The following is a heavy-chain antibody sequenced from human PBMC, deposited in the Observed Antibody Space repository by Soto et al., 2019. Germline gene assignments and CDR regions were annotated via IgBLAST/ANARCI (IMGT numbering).Heavy chain of an antibody. Sequence: SETLSLTCTVSGGSISSGGYYWSWIRQHPGKGLEWIGYIYYSGSTYYNPYLKSRVTISVDTSKNQFSLKLSSVTAADTAVYYCARSFGVAAPGPIDYWGQGTLVTLSS. V-gene: IGHV4-31*03. D-gene: IGHD6-13*01. CDR2: IYYSGST. CDR1: GGSISSGGYY. CDR3: ARSFGVAAPGPIDY. J-gene: IGHJ4*02.